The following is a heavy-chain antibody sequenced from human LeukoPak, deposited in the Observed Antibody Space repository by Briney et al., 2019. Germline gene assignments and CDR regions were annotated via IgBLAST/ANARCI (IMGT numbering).Heavy chain of an antibody. D-gene: IGHD6-19*01. V-gene: IGHV1-18*01. CDR1: GYTFTSYG. Sequence: GASVKVSCKASGYTFTSYGISWVRQAPGQGLEWMGWISAYNGNTNYAQKLQGRVTMTTDTSTSTAYMELRSLRSDDTAVYYCARDSSSGWYVEGYYYGMDVWGQGTTVTVSS. J-gene: IGHJ6*02. CDR3: ARDSSSGWYVEGYYYGMDV. CDR2: ISAYNGNT.